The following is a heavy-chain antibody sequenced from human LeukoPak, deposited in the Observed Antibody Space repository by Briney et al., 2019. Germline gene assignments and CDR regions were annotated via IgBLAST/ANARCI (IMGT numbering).Heavy chain of an antibody. Sequence: GGSLRLSCAASGFTFSSYWMSWVRQAPGKGLEWVANIKQDGSEKYYVDSVKGRFTISRDNAKNSLYLQMNSLRAEDTAVYYCARDRTIAVAGMGYYYYMDVWGKGTTATVSS. V-gene: IGHV3-7*01. CDR3: ARDRTIAVAGMGYYYYMDV. D-gene: IGHD6-19*01. J-gene: IGHJ6*03. CDR1: GFTFSSYW. CDR2: IKQDGSEK.